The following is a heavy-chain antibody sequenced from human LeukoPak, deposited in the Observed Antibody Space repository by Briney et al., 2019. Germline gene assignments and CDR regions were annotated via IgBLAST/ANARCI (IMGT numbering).Heavy chain of an antibody. CDR1: GYTFTSYD. CDR3: ARGRRDSSGYYFINAFDI. CDR2: MNPNSGNT. Sequence: ASVKVSCKASGYTFTSYDINWVRQATGQGLEWMGWMNPNSGNTGYAQKFQGRVTMTRNTSISTAYMELRSLRSEDTAVYYCARGRRDSSGYYFINAFDIWGQGTMVTVSS. V-gene: IGHV1-8*01. D-gene: IGHD3-22*01. J-gene: IGHJ3*02.